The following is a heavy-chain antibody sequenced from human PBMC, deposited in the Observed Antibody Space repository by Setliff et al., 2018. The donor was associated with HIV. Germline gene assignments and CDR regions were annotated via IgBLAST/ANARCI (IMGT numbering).Heavy chain of an antibody. CDR2: IKSKADGGTT. CDR1: GFPFTNAW. D-gene: IGHD2-21*02. J-gene: IGHJ6*03. CDR3: FTGGYHHSGGYWGSYYYLDV. Sequence: GGSLRLSCAASGFPFTNAWMNWVRQAPGKGLEWVGRIKSKADGGTTDYAAPVKGRFTISRDDSENTLFLQMDSLKTEDTAMYYCFTGGYHHSGGYWGSYYYLDVWGKGTTVTVSS. V-gene: IGHV3-15*07.